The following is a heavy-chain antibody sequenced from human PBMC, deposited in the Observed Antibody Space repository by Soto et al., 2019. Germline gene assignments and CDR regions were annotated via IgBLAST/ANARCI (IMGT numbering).Heavy chain of an antibody. CDR1: GFTFSNAW. CDR3: TTNTGYSSSWYDAEIYYYYYGMDV. J-gene: IGHJ6*02. Sequence: PGGSLRLSCAASGFTFSNAWMDWVRQAPGKGLEWVGRIKSKTDGGTTDYAAPVKGRFTISRDDSKNTLYLQMNSLKTEDTAVYYCTTNTGYSSSWYDAEIYYYYYGMDVWGQGTTVTVSS. D-gene: IGHD6-13*01. CDR2: IKSKTDGGTT. V-gene: IGHV3-15*07.